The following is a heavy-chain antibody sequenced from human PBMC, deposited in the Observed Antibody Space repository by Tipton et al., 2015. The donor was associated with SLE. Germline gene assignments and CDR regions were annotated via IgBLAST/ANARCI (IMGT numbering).Heavy chain of an antibody. J-gene: IGHJ4*02. V-gene: IGHV4-34*01. CDR3: ARQRAGAYGSGSYYRFDY. CDR2: INHSGST. CDR1: GGSFSGYY. Sequence: TLSLTCAVYGGSFSGYYWSWIRQPPGKGLEWIGEINHSGSTNYNPSLKSRVTISVDTSKNQFSLKLSSVTAADTAVYYCARQRAGAYGSGSYYRFDYWGQGTLVTVSS. D-gene: IGHD3-10*01.